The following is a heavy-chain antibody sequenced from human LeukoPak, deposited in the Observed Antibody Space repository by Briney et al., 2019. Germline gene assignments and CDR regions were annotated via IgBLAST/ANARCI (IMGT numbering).Heavy chain of an antibody. CDR3: ARSYCSGGSCYSFDY. CDR2: IWYDGNNK. Sequence: GGSLRLSCAASGFTFSNYGMHWVRQAPGKGLEWVAVIWYDGNNKYYADSVKGRFIISRDNSKNTLYLQMNSLRAEDTAVYYCARSYCSGGSCYSFDYWGQGTLVTVSS. D-gene: IGHD2-15*01. CDR1: GFTFSNYG. J-gene: IGHJ4*02. V-gene: IGHV3-33*01.